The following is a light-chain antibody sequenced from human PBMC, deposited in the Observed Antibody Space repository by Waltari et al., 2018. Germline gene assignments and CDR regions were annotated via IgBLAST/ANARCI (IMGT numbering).Light chain of an antibody. CDR3: MQALQTPRLT. Sequence: DIVLTQSPLSLLVTPGEPGSSPCRSSQSLLHSNGYNYLDWYLQKPGQSPQLLIYLGSNRASGVPDRFSGSGSCTDFTLKISRVEAEDVGVYYCMQALQTPRLTFGGGTKVEIK. V-gene: IGKV2-28*01. CDR1: QSLLHSNGYNY. CDR2: LGS. J-gene: IGKJ4*01.